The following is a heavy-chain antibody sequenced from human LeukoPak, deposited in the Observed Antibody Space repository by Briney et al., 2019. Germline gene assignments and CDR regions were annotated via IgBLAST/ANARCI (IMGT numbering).Heavy chain of an antibody. J-gene: IGHJ5*02. Sequence: GGSLRLSCAASGFTLSNYAMSWVRQAPGKWLEWVSAISGSGGSTYYADSVKGRFTISRDNSKNTLYLQMNSLRAEDTAVYYCAKGYQLNWFDPWGQGTLVTVSS. CDR3: AKGYQLNWFDP. CDR1: GFTLSNYA. D-gene: IGHD2-2*01. CDR2: ISGSGGST. V-gene: IGHV3-23*01.